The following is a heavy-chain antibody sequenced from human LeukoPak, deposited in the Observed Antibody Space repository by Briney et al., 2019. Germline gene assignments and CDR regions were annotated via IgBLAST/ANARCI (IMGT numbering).Heavy chain of an antibody. Sequence: ASVKVSCKASGYTFTSYTIHWVRQAPGQRLEWMGWINAGNGNTKYSQEFQDRVTITRDTSASTAYMELSSLRSEDTAVYYCARPYYYDSSGLDYWGQGTLVTVSS. V-gene: IGHV1-3*03. J-gene: IGHJ4*02. CDR2: INAGNGNT. D-gene: IGHD3-22*01. CDR1: GYTFTSYT. CDR3: ARPYYYDSSGLDY.